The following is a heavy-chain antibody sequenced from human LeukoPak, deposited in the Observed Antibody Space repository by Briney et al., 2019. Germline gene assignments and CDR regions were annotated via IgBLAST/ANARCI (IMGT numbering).Heavy chain of an antibody. Sequence: ASVKVSCKASGYTFTSYYMHWVRQAPGQGLEWMGWMNPNSGNTGYAQKFQGRVTMTRNTSISTAYMELSSLRSEDTAVYYCARAGVLLWDYWGQGTLVTVSS. V-gene: IGHV1-8*02. CDR2: MNPNSGNT. CDR3: ARAGVLLWDY. J-gene: IGHJ4*02. D-gene: IGHD3-10*01. CDR1: GYTFTSYY.